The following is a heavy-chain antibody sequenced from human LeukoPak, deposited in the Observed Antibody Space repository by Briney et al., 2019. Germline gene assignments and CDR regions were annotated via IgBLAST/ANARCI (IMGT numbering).Heavy chain of an antibody. V-gene: IGHV3-23*01. Sequence: GGPLRLSCAASGFTFITYAMSWVRQAPGTGLEYVSTVSGSGVFTYYTDSVKGRFTISRDNSKNTLDLQMNSLRAEDTAVYYCARAPGIVGFAFDIWGQGTMVTVSS. CDR3: ARAPGIVGFAFDI. CDR1: GFTFITYA. D-gene: IGHD2-15*01. CDR2: VSGSGVFT. J-gene: IGHJ3*02.